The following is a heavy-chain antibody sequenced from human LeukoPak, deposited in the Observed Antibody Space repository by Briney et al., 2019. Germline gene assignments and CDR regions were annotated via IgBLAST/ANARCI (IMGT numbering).Heavy chain of an antibody. CDR2: ISAYIGNT. CDR1: GYTFTNYG. Sequence: GASVKVSCKASGYTFTNYGISWVRQAPGQGLEWMGWISAYIGNTNYAQKFQGRVTITADESTSTAYMELSSLRSEDTAVYYCARVGDYYGSGSPPTYWGQGTLVTVSS. CDR3: ARVGDYYGSGSPPTY. V-gene: IGHV1-18*01. D-gene: IGHD3-10*01. J-gene: IGHJ4*02.